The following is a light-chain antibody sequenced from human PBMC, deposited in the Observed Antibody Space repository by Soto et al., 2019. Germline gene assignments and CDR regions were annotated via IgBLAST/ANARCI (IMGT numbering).Light chain of an antibody. CDR3: AAWDDSLSGVV. J-gene: IGLJ2*01. Sequence: HSVLTQPPSASGTPGQRVTISCSGSSSNIGSNYVYWYQQLPGTAPKLLIYRNNQRPSGVPDRFSGSKSGTSASLAISGLRSKDEADYYCAAWDDSLSGVVFGGGTKVTVL. CDR1: SSNIGSNY. V-gene: IGLV1-47*01. CDR2: RNN.